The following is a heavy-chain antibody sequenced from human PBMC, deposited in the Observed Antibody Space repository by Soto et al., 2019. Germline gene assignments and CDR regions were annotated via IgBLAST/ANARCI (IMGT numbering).Heavy chain of an antibody. J-gene: IGHJ3*02. V-gene: IGHV1-2*04. Sequence: QVQLVQSGAEVKKPGASVKVSCKASGYTFTGYYMHWVRQAPGQGLEWMGWINPNSGGTNYAQKFQGWVTMTRDTDISTAYMELSRLRSDDTAVYYCARRRAGLRNDAFDIWGQGTMVTVSS. CDR2: INPNSGGT. CDR3: ARRRAGLRNDAFDI. D-gene: IGHD4-17*01. CDR1: GYTFTGYY.